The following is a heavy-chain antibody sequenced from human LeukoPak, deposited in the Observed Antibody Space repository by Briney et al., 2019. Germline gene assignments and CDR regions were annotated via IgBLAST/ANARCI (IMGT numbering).Heavy chain of an antibody. J-gene: IGHJ4*02. CDR1: GGSFSGYY. Sequence: PSETLSLTCAVYGGSFSGYYWSWIRQPPGKGLEWIGEINHSGSTNYNPSLKSRVTISVDTSKNQFSLKLSSVTAADTAVYYCAREGYYDSSGLDYWGQGTLVTVSS. CDR2: INHSGST. D-gene: IGHD3-22*01. V-gene: IGHV4-34*09. CDR3: AREGYYDSSGLDY.